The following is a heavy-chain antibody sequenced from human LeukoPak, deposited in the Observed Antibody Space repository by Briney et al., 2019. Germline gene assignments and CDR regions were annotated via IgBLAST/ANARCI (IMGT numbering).Heavy chain of an antibody. J-gene: IGHJ4*02. D-gene: IGHD6-19*01. CDR1: GGXISSYY. V-gene: IGHV4-59*08. CDR3: ARRHSAVAGLTYFDY. CDR2: IYYSGST. Sequence: SETLSLTCTVSGGXISSYYCSWIRQPPGKGREWIGDIYYSGSTNYNPSLKSRVTISLDTSKNQFSLKLSSLTAADTAVYYCARRHSAVAGLTYFDYWGQGTLVTVSS.